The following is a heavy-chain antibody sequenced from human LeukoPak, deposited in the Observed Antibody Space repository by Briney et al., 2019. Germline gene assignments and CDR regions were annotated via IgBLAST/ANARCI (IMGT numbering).Heavy chain of an antibody. V-gene: IGHV4-39*07. Sequence: SETLSLTCSVSGDSFSNTYYYWSWIRQPPGKGPEWIGSIYYSGNTYYNPSLETRLSLFVDTSKNQFSLKLSSVTAADTAVYYCARAVPAATLDYWGQGTLVTVSS. CDR2: IYYSGNT. D-gene: IGHD2-2*01. CDR3: ARAVPAATLDY. CDR1: GDSFSNTYYY. J-gene: IGHJ4*02.